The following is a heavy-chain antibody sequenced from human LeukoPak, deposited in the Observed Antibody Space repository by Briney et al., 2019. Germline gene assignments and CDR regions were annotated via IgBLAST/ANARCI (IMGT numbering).Heavy chain of an antibody. D-gene: IGHD3/OR15-3a*01. CDR2: IWYDGSNK. V-gene: IGHV3-33*01. CDR1: GFTFSSYG. CDR3: GRGGGDWVVDY. J-gene: IGHJ4*02. Sequence: GGSLRLSCAASGFTFSSYGMHWVRQAPGKGLEWVAVIWYDGSNKYYADSVKGRFTISRDNSKNSLYLQMNSLRAEDTALYYRGRGGGDWVVDYWGQGTLVTVSS.